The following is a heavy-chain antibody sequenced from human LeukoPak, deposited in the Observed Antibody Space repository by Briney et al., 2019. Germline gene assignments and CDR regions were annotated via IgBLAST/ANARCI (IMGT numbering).Heavy chain of an antibody. CDR3: ARIIVGATGIDY. J-gene: IGHJ4*02. D-gene: IGHD1-26*01. V-gene: IGHV3-74*01. CDR2: INTDGSLI. CDR1: GFTFSTYW. Sequence: GGSLRLSCAVSGFTFSTYWMHWVRQAPGKGLVWVSRINTDGSLINYADPVKGRFTMSRDNDKNTLYLQMSSLRADDTAVYYCARIIVGATGIDYWGQGTLVTVSS.